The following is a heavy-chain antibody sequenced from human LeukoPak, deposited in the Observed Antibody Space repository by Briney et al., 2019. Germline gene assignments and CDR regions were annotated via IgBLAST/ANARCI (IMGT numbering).Heavy chain of an antibody. CDR3: ARGLYCSGGSCYRTLWFDY. CDR1: GFTVSSNY. CDR2: IYSGGST. V-gene: IGHV3-53*01. J-gene: IGHJ4*02. D-gene: IGHD2-15*01. Sequence: PWGSLRLSCAASGFTVSSNYMSWVRQAPGKGLEWVSVIYSGGSTYYADSVKGRFTISRDNSKNTLYLQMNSLGAEDTAVYYCARGLYCSGGSCYRTLWFDYWGQGTLVTVSS.